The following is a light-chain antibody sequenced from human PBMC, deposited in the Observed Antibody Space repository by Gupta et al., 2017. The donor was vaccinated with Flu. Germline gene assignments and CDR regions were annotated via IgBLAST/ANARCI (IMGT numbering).Light chain of an antibody. CDR1: SSNIGSNY. V-gene: IGLV1-51*02. Sequence: GSSSNIGSNYVAWYQQRPGTAPKLLIYEDNKRPSVIPDRFSGSKSGTSATLGITGLQTGDDADYYCGTWDSHLRLFGGGTKLTVL. CDR2: EDN. J-gene: IGLJ2*01. CDR3: GTWDSHLRL.